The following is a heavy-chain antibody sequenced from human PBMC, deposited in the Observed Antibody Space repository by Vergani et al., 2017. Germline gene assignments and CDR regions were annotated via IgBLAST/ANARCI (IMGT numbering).Heavy chain of an antibody. Sequence: EVQLLESGGGLVQPGGSLRLSCAASGFTFSSYAMSWVRQAPGKGLEWVSAISGSGGSTYYADSVKGRFTISRDNSKNTLYLQMNSLRAEDTAVYYCAKTRGLQQLARSKSAPLYYFDYWGQGTLVTVSS. CDR3: AKTRGLQQLARSKSAPLYYFDY. CDR1: GFTFSSYA. D-gene: IGHD6-13*01. CDR2: ISGSGGST. V-gene: IGHV3-23*01. J-gene: IGHJ4*02.